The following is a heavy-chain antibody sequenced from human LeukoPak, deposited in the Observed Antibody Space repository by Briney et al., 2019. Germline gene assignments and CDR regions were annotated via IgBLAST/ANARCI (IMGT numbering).Heavy chain of an antibody. CDR2: TVSEIDGGTT. CDR1: GFTFNYAW. V-gene: IGHV3-15*04. J-gene: IGHJ6*02. Sequence: GGSLRLSCAASGFTFNYAWMSWVRQVPGKGLEWVGQTVSEIDGGTTDYAAPVKGRFTISRDDSKSTLYLQMNSLKIGDTAVYYCTTDEDWNYARKDVWGQGATVIVSS. D-gene: IGHD1-7*01. CDR3: TTDEDWNYARKDV.